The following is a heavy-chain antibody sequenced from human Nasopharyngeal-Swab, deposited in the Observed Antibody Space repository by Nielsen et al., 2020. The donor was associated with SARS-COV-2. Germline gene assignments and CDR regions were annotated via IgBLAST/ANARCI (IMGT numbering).Heavy chain of an antibody. J-gene: IGHJ6*02. V-gene: IGHV3-23*01. D-gene: IGHD2-21*01. CDR2: ISGSGDTT. CDR3: AKAPYLRGLDV. CDR1: GFTFSSYA. Sequence: GALRLSCAASGFTFSSYAMSWVRQAPGKGLEWVSIISGSGDTTYYADSVKDRFTISRDNSKNTLYLQTNSLRVEDTAVYYCAKAPYLRGLDVWGQGTTVTVSS.